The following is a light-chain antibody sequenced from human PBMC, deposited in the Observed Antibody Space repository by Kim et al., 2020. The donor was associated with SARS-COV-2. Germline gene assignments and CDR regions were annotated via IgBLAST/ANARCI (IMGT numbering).Light chain of an antibody. CDR1: ENIYNW. CDR2: DAS. CDR3: QQDNYY. Sequence: NLSASVGDRVTITCRARENIYNWLIWYQQKGEKAPKLLIYDASTLETCVPSRFSGSGSGTEFTLTINSLQPDDSATYYCQQDNYYFGQGTKLEI. V-gene: IGKV1-5*01. J-gene: IGKJ2*01.